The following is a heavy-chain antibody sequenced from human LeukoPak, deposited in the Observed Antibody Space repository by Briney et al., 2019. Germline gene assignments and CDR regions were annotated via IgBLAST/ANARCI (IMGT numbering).Heavy chain of an antibody. CDR2: IKQDGNEK. V-gene: IGHV3-7*01. J-gene: IGHJ4*02. Sequence: GGSLRLSCAASGFTFSSYSMNWVRQAPGKGLEWVANIKQDGNEKYYVDSVRGRFTISRDNAKNSLYLQMNSLRAEDTAVYYCARKDWGLGFDYWGQGTLVTVSS. CDR1: GFTFSSYS. D-gene: IGHD7-27*01. CDR3: ARKDWGLGFDY.